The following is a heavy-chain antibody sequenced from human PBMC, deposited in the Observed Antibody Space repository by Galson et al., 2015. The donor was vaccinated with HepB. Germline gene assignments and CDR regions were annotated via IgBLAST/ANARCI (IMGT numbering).Heavy chain of an antibody. CDR1: GGSFSGYY. Sequence: LSLTCAVYGGSFSGYYWSWIRQPPGKGLEWIGEINHSGSTNYNPSLKSQVTISVDTSKNQFSLKLSSVTAADTAVYYCARLPRGYCSSTSCYGAYYYYGMDVWGQGTTVTVSS. CDR3: ARLPRGYCSSTSCYGAYYYYGMDV. V-gene: IGHV4-34*01. D-gene: IGHD2-2*01. J-gene: IGHJ6*02. CDR2: INHSGST.